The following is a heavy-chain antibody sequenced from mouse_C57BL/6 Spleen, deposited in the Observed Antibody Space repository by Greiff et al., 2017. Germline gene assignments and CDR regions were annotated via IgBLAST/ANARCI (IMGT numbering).Heavy chain of an antibody. V-gene: IGHV5-4*03. J-gene: IGHJ4*01. D-gene: IGHD1-1*01. Sequence: EVNVVESGGGLVKPGGSLKLSCAASGFTFSSYAMSWVRQTPEKRLEWVATISDGGSYTYYPDNVKGRFTISRDNAKNNLYLQMSHLKSEDTAMYYCASAFITTVVARGAMDYWGQGTSVTVSS. CDR2: ISDGGSYT. CDR3: ASAFITTVVARGAMDY. CDR1: GFTFSSYA.